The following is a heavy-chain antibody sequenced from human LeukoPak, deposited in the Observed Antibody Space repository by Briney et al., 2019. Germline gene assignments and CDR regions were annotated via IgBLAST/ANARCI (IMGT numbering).Heavy chain of an antibody. V-gene: IGHV1-69*13. CDR2: IIPMFGST. CDR3: ARGDSVPLGGGNLLRVLYFHD. J-gene: IGHJ1*01. Sequence: GASVKVSCKASGYTFTSYGISWVRQAPGQGLEWMGGIIPMFGSTDYAQKFQGRLTITADESTTTAYLELSSLRSEDTAVYYCARGDSVPLGGGNLLRVLYFHDWGQGTLVAVSS. D-gene: IGHD4-23*01. CDR1: GYTFTSYG.